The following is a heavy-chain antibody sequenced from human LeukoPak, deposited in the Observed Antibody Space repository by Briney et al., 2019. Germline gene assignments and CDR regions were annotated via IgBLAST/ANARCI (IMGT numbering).Heavy chain of an antibody. CDR2: IYTSGNT. J-gene: IGHJ3*02. V-gene: IGHV4-4*07. CDR3: ARDVYGGSPEAFDI. D-gene: IGHD1-26*01. Sequence: PSETLSLTCTVSGGSISSYYWSWIRQPAGKGLEWIGRIYTSGNTNYNPSLKSRVTMSVDTSKNQFSLNLRSVTAADTAVYYCARDVYGGSPEAFDIWGQGTMVTVSS. CDR1: GGSISSYY.